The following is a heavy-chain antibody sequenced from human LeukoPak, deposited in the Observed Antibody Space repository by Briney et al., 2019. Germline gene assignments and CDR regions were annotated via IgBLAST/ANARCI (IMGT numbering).Heavy chain of an antibody. Sequence: ASVKVSCKASGYTFISYYMHWVRQAPGQGLEWMGIIHPSGGNTSYAQKFQGRVTMTRDTSTSTVYMDLSSLRSEDTAVYYCARANGYSYGFTDYRGQGTLVTVSS. J-gene: IGHJ4*02. CDR3: ARANGYSYGFTDY. V-gene: IGHV1-46*01. D-gene: IGHD5-18*01. CDR2: IHPSGGNT. CDR1: GYTFISYY.